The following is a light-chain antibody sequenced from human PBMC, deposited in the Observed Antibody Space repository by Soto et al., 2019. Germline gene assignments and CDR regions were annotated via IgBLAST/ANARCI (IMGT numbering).Light chain of an antibody. Sequence: DIQMTQSPSTLSASVEDRVTITCRASQSISSWLAWYLQKPGKAPNLLIYKASSLESGVPSRFSGSGSGTEFTLTISSLQPDDFATYYCQQYDSYPLTFGGGTKVEIK. V-gene: IGKV1-5*03. J-gene: IGKJ4*01. CDR2: KAS. CDR1: QSISSW. CDR3: QQYDSYPLT.